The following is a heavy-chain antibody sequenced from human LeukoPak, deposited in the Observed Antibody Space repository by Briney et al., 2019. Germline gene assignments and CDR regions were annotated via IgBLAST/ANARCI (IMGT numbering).Heavy chain of an antibody. Sequence: SETLSLTCAVYGGSFSGYYWSWIRQPPGKGLEWIGEINQSGSTNSNPSLKSRLIISVDTSKNQFSLRLSSVTAADTAVYYCARDRTQYDILTGPYKPDAFDIWGQGTMVTVSS. D-gene: IGHD3-9*01. CDR2: INQSGST. CDR1: GGSFSGYY. J-gene: IGHJ3*02. CDR3: ARDRTQYDILTGPYKPDAFDI. V-gene: IGHV4-34*01.